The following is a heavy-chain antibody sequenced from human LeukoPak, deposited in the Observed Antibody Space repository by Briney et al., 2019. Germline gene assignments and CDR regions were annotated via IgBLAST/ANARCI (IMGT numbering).Heavy chain of an antibody. CDR2: IYYSGST. J-gene: IGHJ4*02. CDR1: GGSISSSSYY. CDR3: ARSGTTMVRGVMSFDY. Sequence: PSETLSLTCTVSGGSISSSSYYWGWIRQPPGKGLEWIGSIYYSGSTYYNPSLKSRVTISVDTSKNQFPLKLSSVTAAATAVYYCARSGTTMVRGVMSFDYWGQGTLVTVSS. D-gene: IGHD3-10*01. V-gene: IGHV4-39*01.